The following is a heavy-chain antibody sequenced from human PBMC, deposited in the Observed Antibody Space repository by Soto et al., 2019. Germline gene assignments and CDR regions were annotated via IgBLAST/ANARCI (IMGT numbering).Heavy chain of an antibody. CDR3: ARGHKEQLIISYNYFDP. J-gene: IGHJ5*02. V-gene: IGHV4-34*01. CDR2: INRSGST. Sequence: SATRSLTCAVYGGSFSGYYWSWIRQPPGKGLEWIGEINRSGSTNYNPSLKSRVTISVDTSKNQFSLKLSSVTAADTAVYYCARGHKEQLIISYNYFDPWGQGTLVTVSS. CDR1: GGSFSGYY. D-gene: IGHD6-13*01.